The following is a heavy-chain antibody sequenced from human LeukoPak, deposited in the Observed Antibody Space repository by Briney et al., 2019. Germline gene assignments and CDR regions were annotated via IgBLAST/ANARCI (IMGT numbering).Heavy chain of an antibody. V-gene: IGHV1-2*02. J-gene: IGHJ4*02. CDR1: GYTFTGYY. CDR3: ARGPPSRWTPFDY. CDR2: INPNSGGT. D-gene: IGHD4-23*01. Sequence: ASVKVSCKASGYTFTGYYIHWVRQAPGQGLEWMGWINPNSGGTDYAQKFQGRVTMTRDTSISTVYMELSRLRSDDTALYYCARGPPSRWTPFDYWGQGTLVTVSS.